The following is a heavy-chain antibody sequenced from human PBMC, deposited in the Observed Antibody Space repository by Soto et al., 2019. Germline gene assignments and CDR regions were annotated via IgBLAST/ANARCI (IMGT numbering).Heavy chain of an antibody. J-gene: IGHJ3*02. V-gene: IGHV3-23*01. D-gene: IGHD3-10*01. CDR2: ISGSGGST. CDR1: GFTFSSYA. Sequence: EVQLLESGGGLVQPGGSLRLSCAASGFTFSSYAMSWVRQAPGKGLEWVSAISGSGGSTYYADSVKGRFTIYRDNSKNTLYLQMNSLRAEDTAVYYCAKERAYYYGSGSYSVGDAFDIWGQGTMVTVSS. CDR3: AKERAYYYGSGSYSVGDAFDI.